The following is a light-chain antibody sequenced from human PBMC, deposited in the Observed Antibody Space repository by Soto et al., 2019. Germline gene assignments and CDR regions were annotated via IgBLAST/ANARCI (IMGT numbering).Light chain of an antibody. J-gene: IGKJ4*01. CDR1: QSVSSW. Sequence: DIQMTQSPSTLSASVGDRVTITCRASQSVSSWLAWYQQKPGKAPKFLIYDASSLESGVPSRFSGSGSGTEFTLTISSLQPDDVASYYCQQYNSYPLTFGGGTKVEIK. V-gene: IGKV1-5*01. CDR2: DAS. CDR3: QQYNSYPLT.